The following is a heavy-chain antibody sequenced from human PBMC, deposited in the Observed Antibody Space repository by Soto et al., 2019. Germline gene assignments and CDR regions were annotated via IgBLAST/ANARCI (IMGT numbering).Heavy chain of an antibody. CDR2: INHSGST. V-gene: IGHV4-34*01. Sequence: SETLSLTCAVYGGSFSGYYWSCIRQPPGKGLEWIGEINHSGSTNYNPSLTSRVTISVDTSKNQFSLKLSSVTAADTAVYYCARGRYYDFWSGYCTFEYWGQGTMVTVSS. D-gene: IGHD3-3*01. CDR3: ARGRYYDFWSGYCTFEY. CDR1: GGSFSGYY. J-gene: IGHJ4*02.